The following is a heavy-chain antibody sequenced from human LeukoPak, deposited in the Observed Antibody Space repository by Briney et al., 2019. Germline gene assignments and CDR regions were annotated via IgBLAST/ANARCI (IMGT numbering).Heavy chain of an antibody. Sequence: GEPLQISCKGSGYSFSNYWISWVRQLPGKGLEGMGRIDPSGSYTEYSPSFQGHVTISADKSISLAYLQWRSLKASDTATYFCARYGGGFDYWGQGTQVTVSS. D-gene: IGHD4-23*01. CDR3: ARYGGGFDY. CDR2: IDPSGSYT. V-gene: IGHV5-10-1*01. J-gene: IGHJ4*02. CDR1: GYSFSNYW.